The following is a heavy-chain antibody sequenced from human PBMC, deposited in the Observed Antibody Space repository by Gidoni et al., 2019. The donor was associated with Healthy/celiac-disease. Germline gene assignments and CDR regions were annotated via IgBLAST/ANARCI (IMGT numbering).Heavy chain of an antibody. CDR2: IYYSGST. CDR1: VGSIISGGYY. J-gene: IGHJ4*02. D-gene: IGHD6-6*01. V-gene: IGHV4-31*03. Sequence: QVQLQESGPGLVKPSQTLSLTCTVSVGSIISGGYYWSWIRQHPGKGLEWIGYIYYSGSTYYNPSLKSRVTISVDTSKNQFSLKLSSVTAADTAVYYCARVGYSSSSSAFDYWGQGTLVTVSS. CDR3: ARVGYSSSSSAFDY.